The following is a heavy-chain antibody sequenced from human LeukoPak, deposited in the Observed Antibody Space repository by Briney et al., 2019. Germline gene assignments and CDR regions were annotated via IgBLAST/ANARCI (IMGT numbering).Heavy chain of an antibody. Sequence: PSETLSLTCSVSGGSISSYYWSGIRQPAGKGLEWIGRIYISGSTSGSTNYNPSLKSRVTMSVDTSKNQFSLKLSSVTAADTAVYYCARGIYYDYYMDVWGKGTTVTVSS. CDR2: IYISGSTSGST. V-gene: IGHV4-4*07. J-gene: IGHJ6*03. CDR3: ARGIYYDYYMDV. CDR1: GGSISSYY.